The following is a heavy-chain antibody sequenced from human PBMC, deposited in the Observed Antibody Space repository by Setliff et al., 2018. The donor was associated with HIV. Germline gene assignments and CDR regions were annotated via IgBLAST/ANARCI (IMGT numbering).Heavy chain of an antibody. J-gene: IGHJ4*02. CDR2: ISASGDA. D-gene: IGHD1-26*01. CDR3: VKDPREGAGYFDY. V-gene: IGHV1-18*01. Sequence: GASVKVSCKASGYNFSIYGISWVRQAPGQGLEWMGWISASGDAKSAQKFQGRVTLTTDTMSTTAYMELRSLTSDDTAVYYCVKDPREGAGYFDYWGQGTQVTVSS. CDR1: GYNFSIYG.